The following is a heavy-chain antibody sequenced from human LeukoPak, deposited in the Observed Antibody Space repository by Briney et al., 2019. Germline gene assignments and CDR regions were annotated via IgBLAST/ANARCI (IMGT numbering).Heavy chain of an antibody. CDR3: ARRGCSSTSCYKYYYGMDV. CDR1: GYTVTGYY. D-gene: IGHD2-2*01. V-gene: IGHV1-2*02. CDR2: INPNSGGT. J-gene: IGHJ6*02. Sequence: ASVKVSCKASGYTVTGYYMHWVRQAPGQGLEWMGWINPNSGGTNYAQKFQGRVTMTRDTSISTAYMELSRLRSDDTAVYYCARRGCSSTSCYKYYYGMDVWGQGTTVTVSS.